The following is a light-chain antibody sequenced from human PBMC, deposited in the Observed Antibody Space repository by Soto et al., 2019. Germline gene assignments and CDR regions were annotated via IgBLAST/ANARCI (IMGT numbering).Light chain of an antibody. J-gene: IGKJ3*01. Sequence: EIQMTQSPSSLSAAVGDRVPITRRASQGIRNSLTWFQQKPGKVPKSLIYDASSLQSGVPSRFSGSESGTEFTLSISSLQSEDFATYYCQQYNDHPFPFGPGTKVDSK. CDR3: QQYNDHPFP. V-gene: IGKV1-16*01. CDR1: QGIRNS. CDR2: DAS.